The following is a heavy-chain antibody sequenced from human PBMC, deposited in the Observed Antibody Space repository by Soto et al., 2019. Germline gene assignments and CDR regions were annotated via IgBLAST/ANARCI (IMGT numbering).Heavy chain of an antibody. CDR2: ITSDGRT. J-gene: IGHJ4*02. CDR3: AKDTLPMPMTGSAETAFDY. D-gene: IGHD2-2*01. Sequence: GGSLRLSCAASGFTFSTYPMSWVRQAPGKGLAWISTITSDGRTYYADSVRGRFTISRDNSRNTLSLQMNSLRAEDTAVYYCAKDTLPMPMTGSAETAFDYWGQGTLVTVSS. CDR1: GFTFSTYP. V-gene: IGHV3-23*01.